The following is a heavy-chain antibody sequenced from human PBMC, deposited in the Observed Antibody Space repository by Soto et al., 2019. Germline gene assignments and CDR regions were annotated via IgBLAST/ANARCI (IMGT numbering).Heavy chain of an antibody. V-gene: IGHV1-8*01. CDR3: ARGGHYYDSSGYPDY. D-gene: IGHD3-22*01. CDR1: GYTFTSYD. J-gene: IGHJ4*02. Sequence: QVQLVQSGAEVRKSGASVKVSCKASGYTFTSYDINWVRQATGQGLEWMGWMNPNTGHTGFAQKFQGRVTMTRNTSINTAYMELNSLRSEDTAEYYCARGGHYYDSSGYPDYWGQGTLVTVSS. CDR2: MNPNTGHT.